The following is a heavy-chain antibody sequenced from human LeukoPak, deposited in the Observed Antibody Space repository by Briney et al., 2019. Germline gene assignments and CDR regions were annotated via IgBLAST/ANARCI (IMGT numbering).Heavy chain of an antibody. D-gene: IGHD3-10*01. Sequence: GGSLRLPCAASGFTFSTYGMHWVRQAPGKGLEWVAVIWSDGRNKFYADSVQGRFTVSRDNSKNTLDLQMDSLRGDDTAVYYCARESGPFTGFDYWGQGALVTVSS. V-gene: IGHV3-33*01. CDR3: ARESGPFTGFDY. J-gene: IGHJ4*02. CDR2: IWSDGRNK. CDR1: GFTFSTYG.